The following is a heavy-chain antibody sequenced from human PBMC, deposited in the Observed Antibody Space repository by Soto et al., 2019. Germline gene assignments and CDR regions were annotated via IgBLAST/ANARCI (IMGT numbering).Heavy chain of an antibody. V-gene: IGHV4-59*08. Sequence: SETLSLTCTVSGGTIISYYWSWIRQPPGKGLEWIGYIYYSGSTNYNPSLKSRVTISVDTSKNQFSLKLSSVTAADTAVYYCARKGRAARLGAFDIWGQGTMVTVSS. CDR2: IYYSGST. D-gene: IGHD6-6*01. CDR1: GGTIISYY. J-gene: IGHJ3*02. CDR3: ARKGRAARLGAFDI.